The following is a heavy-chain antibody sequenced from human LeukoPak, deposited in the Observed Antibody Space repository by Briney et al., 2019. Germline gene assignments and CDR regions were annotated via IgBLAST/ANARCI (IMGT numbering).Heavy chain of an antibody. CDR2: ISASGSHI. J-gene: IGHJ4*02. D-gene: IGHD2-15*01. V-gene: IGHV3-21*01. CDR1: GFTFSRYS. CDR3: ARGPQFCSGGSCFGYYFDY. Sequence: KSGGSLRLSCAASGFTFSRYSMNWVRQPPGKGLEWVSSISASGSHIYYADSVKGRFSISRDGAGNSVYVQMSSLRAEDTAVYYCARGPQFCSGGSCFGYYFDYWGQGAPVTVSS.